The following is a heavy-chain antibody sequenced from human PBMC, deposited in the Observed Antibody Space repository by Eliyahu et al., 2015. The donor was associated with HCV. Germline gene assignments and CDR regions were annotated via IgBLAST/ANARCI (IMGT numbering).Heavy chain of an antibody. CDR1: GGPXTTYX. J-gene: IGHJ5*02. V-gene: IGHV4-59*01. D-gene: IGHD6-19*01. CDR3: ASGGGGIAVTGTGGWFDP. Sequence: QVQLQESGPGLVKPSETLSLTCTVSGGPXTTYXWXWXRQPPGKGLEWIGYIHYSGSTNYNPSLKSRVTISIDTSKNQFSLNLTSVTAADTAMYYCASGGGGIAVTGTGGWFDPWGQGTLVTVSS. CDR2: IHYSGST.